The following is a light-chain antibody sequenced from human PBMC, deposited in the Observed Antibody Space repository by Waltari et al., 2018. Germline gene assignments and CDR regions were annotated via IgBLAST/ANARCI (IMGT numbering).Light chain of an antibody. Sequence: QSVLTQPPSASGTPGQRVIISCSGSSSNIGSNYVYWYQQLLGTAPKLLIHRNNQRPSGAPDRFPGSKSGTSSSLAISGLRSEDEADYYCATWDDRLSDYVFGTGTKVTAL. V-gene: IGLV1-47*01. J-gene: IGLJ1*01. CDR1: SSNIGSNY. CDR2: RNN. CDR3: ATWDDRLSDYV.